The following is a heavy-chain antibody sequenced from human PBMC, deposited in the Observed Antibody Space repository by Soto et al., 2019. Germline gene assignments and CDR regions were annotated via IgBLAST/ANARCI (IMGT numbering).Heavy chain of an antibody. V-gene: IGHV4-31*03. CDR2: ISYSGST. D-gene: IGHD2-2*01. CDR1: GGSISSGGYY. Sequence: SETLSLTCTVSGGSISSGGYYWSWIRQHPGKGLEWIGHISYSGSTYYIPSLRSRTTISVDTSKNQFSLKLTSATAADMAVYYCAGGPDEYFFDYWGHGTLVTVSS. J-gene: IGHJ5*01. CDR3: AGGPDEYFFDY.